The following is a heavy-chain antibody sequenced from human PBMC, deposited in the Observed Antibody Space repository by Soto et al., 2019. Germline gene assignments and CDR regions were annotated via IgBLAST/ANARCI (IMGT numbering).Heavy chain of an antibody. CDR3: ASQPQWLATPPAY. J-gene: IGHJ4*02. D-gene: IGHD6-19*01. CDR2: ISPSGGST. CDR1: GYACTSDY. V-gene: IGHV1-46*01. Sequence: KFAWKGAGYACTSDYIQCLRQTPGQGLEWMGIISPSGGSTSYAQKFQGRVTMTRDTSTSTVYMELSSLRSDDTSVYYCASQPQWLATPPAYWGQGTPVPVSS.